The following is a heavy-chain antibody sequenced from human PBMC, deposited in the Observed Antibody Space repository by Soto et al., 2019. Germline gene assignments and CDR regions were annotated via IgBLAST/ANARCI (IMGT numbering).Heavy chain of an antibody. CDR3: AVVDSTGNWSDP. D-gene: IGHD6-25*01. CDR1: GGSISSREFY. CDR2: MYYSGTT. Sequence: SETLSLTCTFSGGSISSREFYWGWLRQTPGKGLEFIGSMYYSGTTYYNPSLKSRVTISVDTSKNQFTLKLISVTAADTAVYNCAVVDSTGNWSDPWGEGALVTVSS. V-gene: IGHV4-39*01. J-gene: IGHJ5*02.